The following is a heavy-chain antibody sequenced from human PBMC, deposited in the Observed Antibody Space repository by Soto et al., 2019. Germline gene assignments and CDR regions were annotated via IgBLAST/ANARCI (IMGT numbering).Heavy chain of an antibody. V-gene: IGHV3-23*01. CDR3: AKGQNYDFWNPIGY. D-gene: IGHD3-3*01. CDR1: GFTFSSYA. CDR2: ISGSGGST. J-gene: IGHJ4*02. Sequence: EVQLLESGGGLVQPGGSLRLSCAASGFTFSSYAMSWVRQAPGKGLEWVSAISGSGGSTYYADSVKGRFTISRDNSKNTLYLQMNSLRAEDTDVYYCAKGQNYDFWNPIGYWGQGTLVTVSS.